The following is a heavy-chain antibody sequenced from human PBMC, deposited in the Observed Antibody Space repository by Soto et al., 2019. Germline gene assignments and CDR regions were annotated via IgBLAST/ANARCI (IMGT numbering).Heavy chain of an antibody. J-gene: IGHJ4*02. CDR3: ARDSGAKLSSS. D-gene: IGHD6-13*01. CDR1: GGTFSSYR. Sequence: QVQLVQSGAEMRRPGSSVKVSCKASGGTFSSYRINWVRQAPGQGLEWVGGIVPIYRTADYAQKFQGRVTITADESARTAYMELRGLKAHDTAVYYCARDSGAKLSSSWGQGTLVTVSS. CDR2: IVPIYRTA. V-gene: IGHV1-69*01.